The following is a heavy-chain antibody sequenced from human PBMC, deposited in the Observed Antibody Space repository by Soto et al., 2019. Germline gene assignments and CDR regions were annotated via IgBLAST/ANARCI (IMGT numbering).Heavy chain of an antibody. J-gene: IGHJ5*02. CDR2: ITSSDDIT. D-gene: IGHD2-21*01. CDR3: AKGESSGPFDPSRGYSTPDP. CDR1: GFIFQDYA. Sequence: EVQLFESGGGLVESGGSLRLSCAASGFIFQDYAMSWVRQAPGKGLEWVSTITSSDDITYSADSVRGRVTISRDNSANSLFLPLTNLSVDDTATHYCAKGESSGPFDPSRGYSTPDPWGLGTLVTVSS. V-gene: IGHV3-23*01.